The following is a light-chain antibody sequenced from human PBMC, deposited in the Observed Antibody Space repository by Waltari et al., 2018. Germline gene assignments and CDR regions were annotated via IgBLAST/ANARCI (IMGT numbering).Light chain of an antibody. CDR1: QSVSSSY. CDR2: GAS. J-gene: IGKJ1*01. CDR3: HHYGSSTRT. V-gene: IGKV3-20*01. Sequence: EIVLTQSPGTLSLSPGERATLSCRASQSVSSSYLAWYQQKPGQAPRLLIYGASSRVIGIPDRYSGSGSGADFTLTISRLEPEDFAVYYCHHYGSSTRTFGQGTKVEIK.